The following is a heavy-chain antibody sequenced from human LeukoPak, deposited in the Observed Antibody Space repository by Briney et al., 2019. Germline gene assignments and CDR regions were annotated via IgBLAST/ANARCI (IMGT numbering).Heavy chain of an antibody. CDR1: GYTFTSYG. CDR2: ISAYNGNT. V-gene: IGHV1-18*01. J-gene: IGHJ6*04. Sequence: ASVKVSCKSYGYTFTSYGISWVRQAPGQGLEWMGWISAYNGNTNYAQKLQGRVTMTTDTSTSTAYMELRSLRSDDTAVYYCARLVAAAPRDDVWCKGQAVTVSS. CDR3: ARLVAAAPRDDV. D-gene: IGHD6-13*01.